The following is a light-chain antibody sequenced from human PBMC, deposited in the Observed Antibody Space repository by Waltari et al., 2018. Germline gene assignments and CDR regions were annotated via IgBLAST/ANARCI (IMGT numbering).Light chain of an antibody. CDR3: QSADTSGSYWI. J-gene: IGLJ2*01. CDR1: ALTTQY. CDR2: KDS. V-gene: IGLV3-25*03. Sequence: SPELTQPPSVSVSPGQTAVIPCSGDALTTQYAYWYQQKAGQAPVMILYKDSERPSGIPDRISGSNSGTTVSLIINGVQADDEADYYCQSADTSGSYWIFGAGTKLTVL.